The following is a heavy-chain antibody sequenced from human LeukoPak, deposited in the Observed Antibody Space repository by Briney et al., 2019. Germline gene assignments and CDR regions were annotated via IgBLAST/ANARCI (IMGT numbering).Heavy chain of an antibody. Sequence: SETLSLTCAVYGGSFSGYYWSWIRQPPGKGLEWIGEINHSGSTNYNPSLKSRVTIPVDTSKNQFSLKLSSVTAADTAVYYCARTNFGAFDIWGQGTMVTVSS. D-gene: IGHD3-3*01. J-gene: IGHJ3*02. CDR1: GGSFSGYY. CDR2: INHSGST. CDR3: ARTNFGAFDI. V-gene: IGHV4-34*01.